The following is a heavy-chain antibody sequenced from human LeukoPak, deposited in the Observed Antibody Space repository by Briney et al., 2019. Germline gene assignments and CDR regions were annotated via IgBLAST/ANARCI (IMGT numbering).Heavy chain of an antibody. CDR3: AKDLGVTTASDAFDI. D-gene: IGHD4-17*01. J-gene: IGHJ3*02. V-gene: IGHV3-30*18. CDR2: ISYDGSNK. CDR1: GFTFSSYG. Sequence: GGSLRLSCAASGFTFSSYGMHWVRQAPGKGLEWAAGISYDGSNKYYPDSVKGRFTISRDNSKNTLYLQMNSLRAEDTAVYYCAKDLGVTTASDAFDIWGQGTMVTVSS.